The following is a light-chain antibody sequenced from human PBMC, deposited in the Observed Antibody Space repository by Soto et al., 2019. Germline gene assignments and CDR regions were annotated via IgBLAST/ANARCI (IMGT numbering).Light chain of an antibody. CDR3: LQYNDWPPKQYT. Sequence: EIVMTQSPATLSVSPGERVTLSCRASQSVSSDLAWYQYKPCQAPRLLIYGASTRATGTTARFSGSGSGTEFSLSISSLQSEDFAVYYCLQYNDWPPKQYTFGQGTKLEIK. J-gene: IGKJ2*01. CDR1: QSVSSD. V-gene: IGKV3-15*01. CDR2: GAS.